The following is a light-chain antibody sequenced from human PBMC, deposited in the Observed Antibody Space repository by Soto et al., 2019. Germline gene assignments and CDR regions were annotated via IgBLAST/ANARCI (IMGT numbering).Light chain of an antibody. CDR1: QSVGTF. CDR2: DTS. V-gene: IGKV3-11*01. J-gene: IGKJ2*01. Sequence: EVVLTQSPVTLSLSPGERATLSCRASQSVGTFLAWYQQKPGQAPRLIIYDTSNRATGIPAGFSGTGFGTDFALTICSVEPEDLAVYFCQHRTNWPRTFGQGTKLDIK. CDR3: QHRTNWPRT.